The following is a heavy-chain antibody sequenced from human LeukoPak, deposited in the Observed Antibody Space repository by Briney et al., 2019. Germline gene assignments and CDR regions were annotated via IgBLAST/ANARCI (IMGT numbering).Heavy chain of an antibody. D-gene: IGHD3-9*01. CDR1: GYSISSGYY. CDR2: IYHSGST. V-gene: IGHV4-38-2*01. CDR3: ARHHLTVPFDY. J-gene: IGHJ4*02. Sequence: SETPSLTCAVSGYSISSGYYWGWIRQPPGKGLEWIGSIYHSGSTYYNPSLKSRVTISVDTSKNQFSLKLSSVTAADTAVYYCARHHLTVPFDYWGQGTLVTVSS.